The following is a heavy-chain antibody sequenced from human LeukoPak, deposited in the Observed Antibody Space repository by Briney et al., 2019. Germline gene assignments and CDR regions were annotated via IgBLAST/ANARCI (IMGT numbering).Heavy chain of an antibody. Sequence: GGSLRLSCVASGIDISYHYVGWVRQAPGKGLEWVSVIHTGGTTHYADSVKGRFTVSKDTSNNTVFLQMNSLRVEDTAVYFCASAVLIVVVPAAIPRDAFDIWGQGTMVTVSS. CDR1: GIDISYHY. J-gene: IGHJ3*02. D-gene: IGHD2-2*01. V-gene: IGHV3-53*01. CDR2: IHTGGTT. CDR3: ASAVLIVVVPAAIPRDAFDI.